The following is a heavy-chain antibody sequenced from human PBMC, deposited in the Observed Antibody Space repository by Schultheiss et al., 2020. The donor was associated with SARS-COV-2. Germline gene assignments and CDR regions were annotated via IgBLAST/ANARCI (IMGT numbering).Heavy chain of an antibody. V-gene: IGHV5-51*01. CDR3: TRGYYYFDY. CDR2: IYPGDSDT. CDR1: GYIFTSYW. D-gene: IGHD2-21*01. Sequence: GGSLRLSCKGSGYIFTSYWITWVRQMPGKGLEWMGIIYPGDSDTTYSPSFQGQVTISADKSINTAYLQWSSLKASDTAIYYCTRGYYYFDYWGQGTLVTVSS. J-gene: IGHJ4*02.